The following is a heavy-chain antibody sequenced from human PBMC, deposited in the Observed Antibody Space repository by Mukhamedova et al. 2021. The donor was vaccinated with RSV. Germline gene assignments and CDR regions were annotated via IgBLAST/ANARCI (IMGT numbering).Heavy chain of an antibody. V-gene: IGHV3-30*01. CDR2: ISYDGSNK. Sequence: SSYAMHWVRQAPGKGLEWVAVISYDGSNKYYADSVKGRFTISRDNSKNTLYLQMNSLRAEDTAVYYCARARGYYSSFDYWGQGTL. J-gene: IGHJ4*02. D-gene: IGHD3-22*01. CDR1: SSYA. CDR3: ARARGYYSSFDY.